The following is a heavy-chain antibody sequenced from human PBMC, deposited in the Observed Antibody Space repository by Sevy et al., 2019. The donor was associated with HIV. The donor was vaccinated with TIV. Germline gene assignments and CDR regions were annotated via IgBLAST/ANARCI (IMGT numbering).Heavy chain of an antibody. D-gene: IGHD3-10*01. J-gene: IGHJ3*01. V-gene: IGHV4-39*02. CDR3: ARRGAGPAFDV. Sequence: SETLSLTCTVSGGSIISSTYYWGWIRQPPGKGREGIGSVYYSGSTYYNPSLRSRVTISVDMFKDHFSLKLSSVTAADTAVYYCARRGAGPAFDVWGQGTMVTVSS. CDR1: GGSIISSTYY. CDR2: VYYSGST.